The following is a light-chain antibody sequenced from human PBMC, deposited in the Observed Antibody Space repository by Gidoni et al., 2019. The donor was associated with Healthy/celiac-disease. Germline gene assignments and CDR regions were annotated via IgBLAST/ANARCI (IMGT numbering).Light chain of an antibody. CDR1: SSDVGSYNL. CDR2: EGS. CDR3: CSYAGSSTWV. J-gene: IGLJ3*02. Sequence: QSALTQPASVCGSPGQSITISCTGTSSDVGSYNLVSWYQQHPGKAPKLMIYEGSKRPSGVSNRFSGSKSGNTASLTISGLQAEDEADYSCCSYAGSSTWVFGGGTKLTVL. V-gene: IGLV2-23*01.